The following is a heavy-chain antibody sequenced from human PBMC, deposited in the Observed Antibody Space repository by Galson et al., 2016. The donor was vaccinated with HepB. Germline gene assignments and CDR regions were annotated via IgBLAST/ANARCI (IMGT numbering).Heavy chain of an antibody. V-gene: IGHV1-69*13. CDR1: GGTFGNSA. J-gene: IGHJ2*01. CDR2: ITPLFGTT. Sequence: SVKVSCKASGGTFGNSAIHWIRQAPEQGLQWMGGITPLFGTTDYGQTFEGRVSITADDSNDVVYMEMGSLSSEDTATYFCARDESAAHWFFDLWGRGTLITVSS. CDR3: ARDESAAHWFFDL.